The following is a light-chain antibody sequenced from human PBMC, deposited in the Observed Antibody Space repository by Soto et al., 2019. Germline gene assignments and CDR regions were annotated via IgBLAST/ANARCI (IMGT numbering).Light chain of an antibody. CDR1: QRVTRL. J-gene: IGKJ2*01. CDR2: DAS. CDR3: QQYNSYSQT. Sequence: DIQMTQSPSTLSAAVGDRVTISCRASQRVTRLLAWYQQKPGKAPKLLIYDASTLESGVPSRFTGSGSGTEFNLTITDVQPDDFATFYCQQYNSYSQTFGQGTKLEIK. V-gene: IGKV1-5*01.